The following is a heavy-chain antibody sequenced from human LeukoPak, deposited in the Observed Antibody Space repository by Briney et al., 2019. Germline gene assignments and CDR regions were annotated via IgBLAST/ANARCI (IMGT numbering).Heavy chain of an antibody. Sequence: GGSLRLSCAASGFTFSVYAMSWVRQAPGKGLEWISAISGSGGSTYYADSVKGRFTISRDNSKNTLYLQMNSLRAEDTAVYYCAKVSIRDFDWLLRRACGHMDVWVKGTTVTVSS. CDR2: ISGSGGST. D-gene: IGHD3-9*01. J-gene: IGHJ6*04. CDR3: AKVSIRDFDWLLRRACGHMDV. V-gene: IGHV3-23*01. CDR1: GFTFSVYA.